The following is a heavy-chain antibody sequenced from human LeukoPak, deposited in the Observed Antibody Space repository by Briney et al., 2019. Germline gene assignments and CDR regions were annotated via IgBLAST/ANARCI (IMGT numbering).Heavy chain of an antibody. CDR2: INANGINT. CDR3: AKPISGGLAVSADWFDP. Sequence: GGSVTLFCAASGFAFNFYAMSWVRQAPGKGLQWVSTINANGINTYYADSVRGRFTISRDNSKDTLYLQLYSLRAEDTAIYFCAKPISGGLAVSADWFDPWGQGTLVFVSS. CDR1: GFAFNFYA. V-gene: IGHV3-23*01. J-gene: IGHJ5*02. D-gene: IGHD6-19*01.